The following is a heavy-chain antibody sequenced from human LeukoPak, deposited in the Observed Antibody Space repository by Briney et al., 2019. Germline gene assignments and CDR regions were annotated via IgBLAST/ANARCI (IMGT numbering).Heavy chain of an antibody. J-gene: IGHJ4*02. CDR1: GLTFSNYG. V-gene: IGHV3-33*01. CDR3: ARDQALYFSYGDY. Sequence: GRSLRLSCAASGLTFSNYGMHWVRQAPGKGLEWLAAIFYDGSKEHYADTVKGRFTISRDNSKNTLYLQVNSLTADDTAVYYCARDQALYFSYGDYWGQGTLVTVSS. D-gene: IGHD2/OR15-2a*01. CDR2: IFYDGSKE.